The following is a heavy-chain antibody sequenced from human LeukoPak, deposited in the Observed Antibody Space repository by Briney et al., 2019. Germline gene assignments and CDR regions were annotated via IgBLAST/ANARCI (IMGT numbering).Heavy chain of an antibody. D-gene: IGHD3-3*01. Sequence: ASVKVSCKASGYTFTSYYMHWVRQAPGQGLEWMGIINPSGGSTSYAQKFQGRVTMTRDMSTSTVYMELSSLRSEDTAVYYCARDQHVLRFLEWTPMGWFDPWGQGTLVTVSS. V-gene: IGHV1-46*01. CDR3: ARDQHVLRFLEWTPMGWFDP. CDR1: GYTFTSYY. J-gene: IGHJ5*02. CDR2: INPSGGST.